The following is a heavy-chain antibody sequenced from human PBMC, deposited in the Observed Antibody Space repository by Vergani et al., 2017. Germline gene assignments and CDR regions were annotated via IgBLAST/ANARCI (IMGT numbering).Heavy chain of an antibody. CDR1: GYTFTSYD. Sequence: QMQLVQSGAEVKKPGASVRVSCKPSGYTFTSYDINWVRQATGQGFEWMGWMSPNSGNTGYAQKLQGRVTMTTDTSTSTAYMELRSLRSDDTAVYYCAREQWLPIDYFDYWGQGTLVTVSS. D-gene: IGHD6-19*01. V-gene: IGHV1-8*01. J-gene: IGHJ4*02. CDR3: AREQWLPIDYFDY. CDR2: MSPNSGNT.